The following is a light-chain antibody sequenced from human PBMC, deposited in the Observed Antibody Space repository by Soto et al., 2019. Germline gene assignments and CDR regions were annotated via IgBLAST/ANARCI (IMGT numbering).Light chain of an antibody. V-gene: IGLV2-14*01. CDR3: SSYRSSSTYV. J-gene: IGLJ1*01. Sequence: QSALTQPASVSGSPGQSITISCTGTSSDVGSYNFVSWHQQHPGQAPKLMIYEVTTRASGVPDRFSASKSGNTASLTISGLQAGDDADYSCSSYRSSSTYVFGTGTKLTVL. CDR1: SSDVGSYNF. CDR2: EVT.